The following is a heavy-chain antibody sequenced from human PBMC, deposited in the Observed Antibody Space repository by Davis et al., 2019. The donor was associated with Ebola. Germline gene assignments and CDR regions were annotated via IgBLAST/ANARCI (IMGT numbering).Heavy chain of an antibody. CDR3: AGGVVIRRNWFDP. Sequence: SETLSLTCAVYGGSFSGYYWSWIRQPPGKGLEWIGEINHSGSTNYNPSLKSRVTISVDTSKNQFSLKLSSVTAADTAVYYCAGGVVIRRNWFDPWGQGTLVTVSS. J-gene: IGHJ5*02. CDR1: GGSFSGYY. CDR2: INHSGST. D-gene: IGHD3-22*01. V-gene: IGHV4-34*01.